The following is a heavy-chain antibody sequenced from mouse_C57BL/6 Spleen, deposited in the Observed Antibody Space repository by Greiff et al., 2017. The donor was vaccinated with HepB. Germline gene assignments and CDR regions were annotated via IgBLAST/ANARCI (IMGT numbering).Heavy chain of an antibody. J-gene: IGHJ1*03. Sequence: EVQLQESGGGLVQPGGSLKLSCAASGFTFSDYYMYWVRQTPEKRLEWVAYISNGGGSTYYPDTVKGRFTISRDNAKNTLYLQMSRLKSEDTAMYYCARFITTALDVWGTGTTVTVSS. V-gene: IGHV5-12*01. D-gene: IGHD1-1*01. CDR3: ARFITTALDV. CDR2: ISNGGGST. CDR1: GFTFSDYY.